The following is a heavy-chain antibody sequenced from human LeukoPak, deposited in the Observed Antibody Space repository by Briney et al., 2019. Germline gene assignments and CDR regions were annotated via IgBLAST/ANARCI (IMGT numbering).Heavy chain of an antibody. J-gene: IGHJ4*02. CDR3: ARDNSNYFDY. V-gene: IGHV5-51*01. Sequence: GESLRISCKGSGYSFSTFWIGWVRQMPGKGLEWMGIIYPGDSDTRYSPSFQGQVTISADKSISTAYLRWSSLKASDTAMYYCARDNSNYFDYWGQGTLVTVSS. D-gene: IGHD4-11*01. CDR1: GYSFSTFW. CDR2: IYPGDSDT.